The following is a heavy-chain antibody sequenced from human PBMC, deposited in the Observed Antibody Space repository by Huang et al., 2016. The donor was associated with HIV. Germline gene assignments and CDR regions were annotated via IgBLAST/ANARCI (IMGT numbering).Heavy chain of an antibody. J-gene: IGHJ4*02. D-gene: IGHD3-22*01. CDR2: IIPTLGTA. CDR1: GGSFRNFA. V-gene: IGHV1-69*01. Sequence: QVQLVQSGAEVKKPGSSVKVSCKASGGSFRNFAIGWVRKAPGQGLEWMGWIIPTLGTANYAKKFQGRVTIIADESTSTAYMELSSLRSEDTAVYYCATVDYYDTSGPQRGYFDNWGQGTLVTVSS. CDR3: ATVDYYDTSGPQRGYFDN.